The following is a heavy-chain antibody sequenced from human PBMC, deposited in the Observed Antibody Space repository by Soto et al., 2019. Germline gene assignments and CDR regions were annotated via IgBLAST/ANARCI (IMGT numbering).Heavy chain of an antibody. D-gene: IGHD2-2*01. J-gene: IGHJ3*02. V-gene: IGHV1-69*01. CDR2: IIPIFGTA. CDR3: ARDKYCSSTSCNGPYDAFDI. Sequence: QVQLVQSGAEVKKPGSSVKVSCKASGGTFSSYAISWVRQAPGQGLEWMGGIIPIFGTANYAQKFQGRVTITADESTSTDYMELSSLRSEDTAVYYCARDKYCSSTSCNGPYDAFDIWGQGTMVTVSS. CDR1: GGTFSSYA.